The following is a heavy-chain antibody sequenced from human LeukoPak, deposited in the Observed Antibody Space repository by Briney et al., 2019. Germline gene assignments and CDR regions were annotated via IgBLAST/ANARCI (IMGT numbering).Heavy chain of an antibody. D-gene: IGHD5-18*01. CDR3: ARGRTSYGPMNFDH. Sequence: SETLSLTCAVYGVSFSGYYWSWIRQPPGKGLEWIGEINHSGNTNYNPSLKSRFTISVDKSKNPFSLQLSSVTAADTAVYYCARGRTSYGPMNFDHWGQGTLVTVS. CDR2: INHSGNT. CDR1: GVSFSGYY. J-gene: IGHJ4*02. V-gene: IGHV4-34*01.